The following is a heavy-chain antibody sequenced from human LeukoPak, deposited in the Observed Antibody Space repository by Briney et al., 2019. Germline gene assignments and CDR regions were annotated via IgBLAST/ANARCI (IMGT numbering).Heavy chain of an antibody. CDR3: ARPYYGDDGGLFDY. V-gene: IGHV1-2*02. CDR2: INPNSGGT. J-gene: IGHJ4*02. D-gene: IGHD4-17*01. CDR1: GHTFTGYY. Sequence: GASVKVSCKASGHTFTGYYMHWVRQAPGQGLEWMGWINPNSGGTNYAQKFQGRVTMTRDTSVSTAYMELSRLRSDDTAVYYCARPYYGDDGGLFDYWGQGTLVTVSS.